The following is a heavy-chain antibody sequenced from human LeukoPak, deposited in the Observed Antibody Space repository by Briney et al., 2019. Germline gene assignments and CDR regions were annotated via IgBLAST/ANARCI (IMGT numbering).Heavy chain of an antibody. V-gene: IGHV3-74*01. CDR1: GFTFSNDW. CDR2: INSDGLTT. J-gene: IGHJ3*01. CDR3: TSALTTTRNAFDV. D-gene: IGHD4-11*01. Sequence: GGSLRLSCAASGFTFSNDWMHWVRQVPGKGLVWVSRINSDGLTTTYADSVKGRFTISRDNAKNTLYLQMGSLRVEDTAVYYCTSALTTTRNAFDVWGQGTKVTVSS.